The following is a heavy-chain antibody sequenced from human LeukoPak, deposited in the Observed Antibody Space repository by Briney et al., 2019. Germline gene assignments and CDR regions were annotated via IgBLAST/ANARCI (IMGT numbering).Heavy chain of an antibody. CDR3: ASGGIYYGAAFDF. CDR1: GFTFSSYA. J-gene: IGHJ4*02. D-gene: IGHD1-26*01. CDR2: INWNGGST. Sequence: GGSLRLSCAASGFTFSSYAMSWVRQAPGKGLEWVSGINWNGGSTGYADSVKGRFTISRDNAKNSLYLQMNSLRAEDTALYYCASGGIYYGAAFDFWGQGTLVTVSS. V-gene: IGHV3-20*04.